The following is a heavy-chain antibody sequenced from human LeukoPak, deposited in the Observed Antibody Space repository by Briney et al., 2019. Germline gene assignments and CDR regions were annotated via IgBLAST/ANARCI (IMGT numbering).Heavy chain of an antibody. CDR1: GFTFSSYE. Sequence: GGSLRLSCAASGFTFSSYEMNWVRQAPGKGLEWVSSISTSSSYIYYADSVKGRFTISRDNAKKSLYLQMNSLRAEDTAVYYCARVPWLGGGHYMDVWGKGTTVTVSS. CDR2: ISTSSSYI. D-gene: IGHD6-19*01. V-gene: IGHV3-21*01. J-gene: IGHJ6*03. CDR3: ARVPWLGGGHYMDV.